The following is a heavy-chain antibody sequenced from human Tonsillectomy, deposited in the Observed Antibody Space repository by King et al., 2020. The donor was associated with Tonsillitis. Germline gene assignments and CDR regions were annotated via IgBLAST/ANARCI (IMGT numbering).Heavy chain of an antibody. J-gene: IGHJ4*02. CDR3: ARGSRLGIYYFYY. CDR2: IYYSGST. Sequence: LQLQESGPGLVKPSETLSLTCTVSGGSISSSSYYWGWIRQPPGKGLEWIGSIYYSGSTYYNPSLKSRVTMSVDTSNNQFSLKLSSVTAADTAVYYCARGSRLGIYYFYYWGQGTLVTVSS. CDR1: GGSISSSSYY. D-gene: IGHD3-22*01. V-gene: IGHV4-39*01.